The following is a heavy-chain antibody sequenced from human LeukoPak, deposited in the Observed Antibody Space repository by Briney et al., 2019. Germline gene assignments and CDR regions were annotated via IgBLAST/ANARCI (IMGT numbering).Heavy chain of an antibody. Sequence: PGGSLRLSCAGSGFTFSSFAMSWVRQAPRKGLEWVSVISSSGGSTYYADSVKGRFTISRDNSKNTLYLQMNSLRAEDTAVYYGATDLGYGDYAYWGQGTLVTVSS. CDR2: ISSSGGST. CDR3: ATDLGYGDYAY. D-gene: IGHD4-17*01. CDR1: GFTFSSFA. V-gene: IGHV3-23*01. J-gene: IGHJ4*02.